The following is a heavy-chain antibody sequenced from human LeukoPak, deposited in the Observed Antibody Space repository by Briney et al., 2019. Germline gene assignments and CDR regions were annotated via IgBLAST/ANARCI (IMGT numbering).Heavy chain of an antibody. CDR2: ISSISITK. J-gene: IGHJ4*02. Sequence: GGSLRLSCTASGFTFSTYAMNWVRQAPGKGLEWVSYISSISITKHYADSVKDRFTISRDNANDSLYLQMNSLRAEDTAIYYCVRDPPDYWGQGTLVTVSS. V-gene: IGHV3-48*04. CDR1: GFTFSTYA. CDR3: VRDPPDY.